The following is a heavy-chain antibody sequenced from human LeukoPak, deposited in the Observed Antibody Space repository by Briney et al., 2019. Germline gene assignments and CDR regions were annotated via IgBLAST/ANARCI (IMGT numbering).Heavy chain of an antibody. V-gene: IGHV3-53*01. D-gene: IGHD6-19*01. CDR1: GFTVSSNY. CDR3: ARDRYSGYSSGWYPLGD. Sequence: GGSLSLSCAASGFTVSSNYMSWVRQAPGKGLEWVSVIYSGGSTYYADSVKGRFTISRDNSKNTLYLQMNSLRAEDTAVYYCARDRYSGYSSGWYPLGDWGQGTLVTVSS. J-gene: IGHJ4*02. CDR2: IYSGGST.